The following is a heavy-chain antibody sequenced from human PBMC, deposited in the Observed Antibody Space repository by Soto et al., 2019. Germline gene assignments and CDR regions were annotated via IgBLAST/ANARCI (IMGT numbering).Heavy chain of an antibody. CDR3: AKGPPLLMVYPVLDS. V-gene: IGHV3-30*18. CDR2: ISYDGSNE. D-gene: IGHD2-8*01. CDR1: EFTFSKHG. Sequence: VQLVESGGVVVQPGRSLRLSCAASEFTFSKHGMHWVRQAPGKGLEWVAVISYDGSNEYYADSVKGRFTIPRDNSKNTLYLQMNSLSPEETAVYFCAKGPPLLMVYPVLDSWGQGTLVTVSS. J-gene: IGHJ4*02.